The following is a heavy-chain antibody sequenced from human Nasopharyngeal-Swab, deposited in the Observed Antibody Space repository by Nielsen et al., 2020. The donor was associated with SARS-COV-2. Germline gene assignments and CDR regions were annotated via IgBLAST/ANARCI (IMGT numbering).Heavy chain of an antibody. V-gene: IGHV4-34*01. CDR3: ARGRVLLWFGEFPYYFDY. J-gene: IGHJ4*02. CDR1: GGSFSGYY. CDR2: INHSGST. D-gene: IGHD3-10*01. Sequence: SETLSLTCAVYGGSFSGYYWSWIRQPPGKGLEWIGEINHSGSTNYNPSLKSRVTISVDTSKNQLSLKLSSVTAADTAVYYCARGRVLLWFGEFPYYFDYWGQGTLVTVSS.